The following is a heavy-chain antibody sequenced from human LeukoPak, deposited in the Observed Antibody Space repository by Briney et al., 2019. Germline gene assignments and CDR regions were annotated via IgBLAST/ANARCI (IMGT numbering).Heavy chain of an antibody. CDR3: ARESVAGPDFDY. Sequence: ASVKVSCKASGGTFGSYAISWVRQAPGQGLEWRGRIIPILGIANYAQKFQGRVTITADKSTSTAYMELSSLRSEDTAVYYCARESVAGPDFDYWGQGTLVTVSS. D-gene: IGHD6-19*01. V-gene: IGHV1-69*04. J-gene: IGHJ4*02. CDR1: GGTFGSYA. CDR2: IIPILGIA.